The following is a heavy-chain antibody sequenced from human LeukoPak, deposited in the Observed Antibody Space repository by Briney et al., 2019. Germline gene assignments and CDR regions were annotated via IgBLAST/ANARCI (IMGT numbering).Heavy chain of an antibody. Sequence: SETLSLTCAVYGGSFIGFHWNWIRQPPGKGLEWIGDINHSGSTNYNPSLTSRVTISVDTSKNQFSLKVNSVTAADTAVYYRAREIHFDSSGQRTLHAFDIWGQGTMVTVSS. CDR1: GGSFIGFH. V-gene: IGHV4-34*01. D-gene: IGHD3-22*01. CDR2: INHSGST. J-gene: IGHJ3*02. CDR3: AREIHFDSSGQRTLHAFDI.